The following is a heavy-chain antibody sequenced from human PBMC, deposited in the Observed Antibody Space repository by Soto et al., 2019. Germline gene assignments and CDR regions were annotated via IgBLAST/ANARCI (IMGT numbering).Heavy chain of an antibody. CDR2: ISSSSSYI. CDR3: APQGGGYYYYYYMDV. V-gene: IGHV3-21*01. Sequence: GGSLRLSCAASGFTFSSYSMNWVRQAPGKGLEWVSSISSSSSYIYYADSVKGRFTISRDNAKNSLYLQMNSLRAEDTAVYYCAPQGGGYYYYYYMDVWGKGTTVTVSS. J-gene: IGHJ6*03. D-gene: IGHD2-15*01. CDR1: GFTFSSYS.